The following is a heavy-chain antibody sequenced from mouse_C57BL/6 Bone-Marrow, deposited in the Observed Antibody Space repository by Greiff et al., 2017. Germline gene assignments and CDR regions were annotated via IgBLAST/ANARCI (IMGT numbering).Heavy chain of an antibody. V-gene: IGHV3-6*01. D-gene: IGHD3-2*02. J-gene: IGHJ3*01. CDR2: ISYDGSN. CDR3: ARQLRLRGWFAY. Sequence: DVQLQESGPGLVKPSQSLSLTCSVTGYSITSGYYWNWIRQFPGNKLEWMGYISYDGSNNYNPSLKNRISITRDTSKNQFFLKLNSVTTEDTATYYCARQLRLRGWFAYWGQGTLVTVSA. CDR1: GYSITSGYY.